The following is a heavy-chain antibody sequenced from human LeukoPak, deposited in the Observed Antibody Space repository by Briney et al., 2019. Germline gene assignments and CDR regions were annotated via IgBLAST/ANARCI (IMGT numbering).Heavy chain of an antibody. CDR2: INHSGST. J-gene: IGHJ4*02. Sequence: SETLSLTCAVYGGSFSGYYWSWIRQPPGKGLEWIGEINHSGSTNYNPSLKSRVTISVDTSKNQFSLKLSSVTAADMAVYYCARVLGDGYKRGLIGYWGQGTLVTVSS. CDR1: GGSFSGYY. D-gene: IGHD5-24*01. CDR3: ARVLGDGYKRGLIGY. V-gene: IGHV4-34*01.